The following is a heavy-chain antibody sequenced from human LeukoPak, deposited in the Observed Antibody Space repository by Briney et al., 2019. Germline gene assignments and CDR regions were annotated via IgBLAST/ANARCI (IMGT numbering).Heavy chain of an antibody. Sequence: ASVKVSCKASGGTFSSYAISWVRQAPGQGLEWMGWISAYNGNTNYAQKLQGRVTMTTDTSTSTAYMELRSLRSDDTAVYYCARGGGYCGGDCYNLAGAFDIWGQGTMVTVSS. CDR3: ARGGGYCGGDCYNLAGAFDI. D-gene: IGHD2-21*02. V-gene: IGHV1-18*01. J-gene: IGHJ3*02. CDR2: ISAYNGNT. CDR1: GGTFSSYA.